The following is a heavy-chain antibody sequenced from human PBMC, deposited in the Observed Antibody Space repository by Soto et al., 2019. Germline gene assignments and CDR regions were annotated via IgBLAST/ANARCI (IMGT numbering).Heavy chain of an antibody. CDR2: IIPRSATS. D-gene: IGHD2-2*01. CDR1: GDTFSTYT. Sequence: QVQLVQSGAEVKKPGSSVKVSCKASGDTFSTYTITWMRQAPGQGLEWMGGIIPRSATSNYAQKFQGRVTITADESPNTGHIQLGXLRSEDTAVYYCAREGLVLVPTTVNSDYYYYAMDVWGQGTTVTVSS. V-gene: IGHV1-69*12. J-gene: IGHJ6*02. CDR3: AREGLVLVPTTVNSDYYYYAMDV.